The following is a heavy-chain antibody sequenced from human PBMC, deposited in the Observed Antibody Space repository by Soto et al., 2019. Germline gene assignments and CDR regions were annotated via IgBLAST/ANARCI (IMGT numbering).Heavy chain of an antibody. CDR1: GGTFSSYA. CDR3: ARARGTYGGNPLYYFDY. Sequence: QVQLVQSGAEVKKPGSSVKVSCKASGGTFSSYAISWVRQAPGQGLEWMGGIIPIFGTANYAQKFQGRGTITADESTSTAYMELSSLRSEDTAVYYCARARGTYGGNPLYYFDYWGQGTLVTVSS. D-gene: IGHD2-15*01. V-gene: IGHV1-69*12. J-gene: IGHJ4*02. CDR2: IIPIFGTA.